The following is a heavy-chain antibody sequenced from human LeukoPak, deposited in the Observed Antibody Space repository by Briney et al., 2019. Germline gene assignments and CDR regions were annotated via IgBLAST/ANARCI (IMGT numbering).Heavy chain of an antibody. J-gene: IGHJ5*02. CDR1: GFTFSSYW. V-gene: IGHV3-7*01. CDR3: ARVRYNWKLEWWFDP. D-gene: IGHD1-20*01. Sequence: GGSLRLSCAASGFTFSSYWMGWVRQAPGKGLEWVANIKQDGSEKYYVDSVKGRFTISRDNAMNSLYLQMNSLRAEDTAVYYCARVRYNWKLEWWFDPWGQGTLVTVSS. CDR2: IKQDGSEK.